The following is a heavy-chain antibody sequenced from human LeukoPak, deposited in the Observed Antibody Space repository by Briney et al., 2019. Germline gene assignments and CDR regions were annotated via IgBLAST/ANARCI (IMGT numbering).Heavy chain of an antibody. CDR3: ARRPSGGSTWFDP. D-gene: IGHD2-8*02. V-gene: IGHV5-51*01. CDR1: GSSFTTYW. Sequence: GESLKISGKGPGSSFTTYWIAWVGQIPGKGREWIGIIYPGDSEIRYSPSFQGQVTISVDKSISTAYLQWSSLKTSDTAMYYCARRPSGGSTWFDPWGQGTLVTVSS. CDR2: IYPGDSEI. J-gene: IGHJ5*02.